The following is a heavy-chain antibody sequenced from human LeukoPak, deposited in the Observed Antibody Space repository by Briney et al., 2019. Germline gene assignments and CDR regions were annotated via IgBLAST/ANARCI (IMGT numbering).Heavy chain of an antibody. D-gene: IGHD2-2*01. Sequence: SETLSLTCTVSGGSISSYYWSWIRQPAGKGLEWIGRIYTSGSTNYNPSLKSRVTMSVDTSKNQFSLKLSSVTAADTAVYYCARPSVPAATLALPGIWGQGTMVTVSS. J-gene: IGHJ3*02. V-gene: IGHV4-4*07. CDR3: ARPSVPAATLALPGI. CDR1: GGSISSYY. CDR2: IYTSGST.